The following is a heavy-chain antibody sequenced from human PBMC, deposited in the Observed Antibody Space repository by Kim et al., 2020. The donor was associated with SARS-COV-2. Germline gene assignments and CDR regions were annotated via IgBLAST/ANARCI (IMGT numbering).Heavy chain of an antibody. CDR2: IYYSGST. V-gene: IGHV4-59*01. CDR3: ARGTIFGVDYYYYYMDV. CDR1: GGSISSYY. Sequence: SETLSLTCTVSGGSISSYYWSWIRQPPGKGLEWIGYIYYSGSTNYNPSLKSRVTISVDTSKNQFSLKLSSVTAADTAVYYCARGTIFGVDYYYYYMDVWG. J-gene: IGHJ6*03. D-gene: IGHD3-3*01.